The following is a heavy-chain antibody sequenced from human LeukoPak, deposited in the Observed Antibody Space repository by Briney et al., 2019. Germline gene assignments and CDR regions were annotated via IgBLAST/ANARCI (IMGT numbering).Heavy chain of an antibody. J-gene: IGHJ4*02. V-gene: IGHV4-34*01. CDR1: GGSFSGYY. CDR2: INHSGST. Sequence: SETLSLTCAVYGGSFSGYYWSWIRQPPGKGLEWIGEINHSGSTNYNPSLKNRVTISVDTSKNQFSLKLSSVTAADTAVYYCARSGPLAAAGQTFDYWGQGTLVTVSS. D-gene: IGHD6-13*01. CDR3: ARSGPLAAAGQTFDY.